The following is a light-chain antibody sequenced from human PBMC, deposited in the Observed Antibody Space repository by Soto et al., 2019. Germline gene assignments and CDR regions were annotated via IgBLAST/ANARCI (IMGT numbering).Light chain of an antibody. CDR1: QSISSY. V-gene: IGKV1-39*01. J-gene: IGKJ3*01. Sequence: DIQMTQSPSSLSASVGDRVTITCRASQSISSYLNWYQQKPGKAPKLLIYAASSLQSGVSSRFSGSGSGTDFTLTISSLQPEDFATYYCQQSYSTPPFPFGPGTKVHIK. CDR2: AAS. CDR3: QQSYSTPPFP.